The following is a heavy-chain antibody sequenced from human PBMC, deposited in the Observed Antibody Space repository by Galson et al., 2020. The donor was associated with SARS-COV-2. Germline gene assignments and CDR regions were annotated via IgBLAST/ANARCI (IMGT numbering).Heavy chain of an antibody. CDR3: AKVGGSHSGAPNIRGTAA. J-gene: IGHJ6*02. D-gene: IGHD1-26*01. CDR2: TSYDGSNK. CDR1: GFNFSIYG. V-gene: IGHV3-30*12. Sequence: TGGSLRLSCAASGFNFSIYGMHWVRQAPGKGLEWVALTSYDGSNKYYADSVKGRFTISRDNSRNTLYLQMNSLRVEDTALYYCAKVGGSHSGAPNIRGTAAWGQGTTVTVSS.